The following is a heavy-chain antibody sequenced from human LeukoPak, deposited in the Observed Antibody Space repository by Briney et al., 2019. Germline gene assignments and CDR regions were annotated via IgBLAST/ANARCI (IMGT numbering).Heavy chain of an antibody. CDR2: INPSDGAT. J-gene: IGHJ4*02. CDR3: AKGVVVVPAKYYFDY. D-gene: IGHD2-15*01. CDR1: GYSFSSYY. Sequence: ASVKVSCKASGYSFSSYYMHWVRQAPGQGLEWMGVINPSDGATRYAQRFQGTVTMTRDTSTSTVYMDLSSLIYDDTAVYYCAKGVVVVPAKYYFDYWGQGTLVTVSS. V-gene: IGHV1-46*01.